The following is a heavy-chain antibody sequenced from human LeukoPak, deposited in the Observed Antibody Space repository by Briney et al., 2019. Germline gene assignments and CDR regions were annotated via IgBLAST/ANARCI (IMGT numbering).Heavy chain of an antibody. CDR1: GFTFSSYG. Sequence: GGSLRLSCAASGFTFSSYGMHWVRQAPGKGLVWVSRINSDGSSTSYADSVKGRFTISRDNSKNTLYLQMNSLRAEDTAVYYCARAGKQDDGYFDYWGQGTLVTVSS. CDR2: INSDGSST. CDR3: ARAGKQDDGYFDY. V-gene: IGHV3-74*01. J-gene: IGHJ4*02. D-gene: IGHD3-10*01.